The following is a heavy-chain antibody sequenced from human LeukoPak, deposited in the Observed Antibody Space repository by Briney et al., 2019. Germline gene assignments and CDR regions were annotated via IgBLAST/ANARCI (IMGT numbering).Heavy chain of an antibody. Sequence: PSETLSLTCTVSGGSISSYYWSWIRQPPGKGLEWIGYIYYSGSTNYNPSLKSRVTISVDTSKNQFSLKLSSVTAADTAVHYCARASYYDYVWGSHYYFDYWGQGTLVTVSS. CDR2: IYYSGST. D-gene: IGHD3-16*01. J-gene: IGHJ4*02. V-gene: IGHV4-59*01. CDR1: GGSISSYY. CDR3: ARASYYDYVWGSHYYFDY.